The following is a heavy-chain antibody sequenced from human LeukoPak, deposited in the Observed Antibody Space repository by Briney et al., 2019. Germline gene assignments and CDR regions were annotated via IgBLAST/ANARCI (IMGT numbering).Heavy chain of an antibody. V-gene: IGHV4-4*07. CDR3: ARGGTAAASAVIQH. D-gene: IGHD6-13*01. CDR1: GGSISSYY. Sequence: SETLSLTCTVSGGSISSYYWSWIRQPAGKGLEWIGRIYTSGSTNYNPSLKSRVTISVDRSKNQFSLKLSSVTAADTAVYYCARGGTAAASAVIQHWGRGTLVTVSS. J-gene: IGHJ1*01. CDR2: IYTSGST.